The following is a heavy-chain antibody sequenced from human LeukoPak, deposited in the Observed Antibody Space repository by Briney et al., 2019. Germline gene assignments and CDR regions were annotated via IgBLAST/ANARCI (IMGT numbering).Heavy chain of an antibody. CDR1: GFTFSSYI. V-gene: IGHV3-21*01. CDR3: ARNRDGYNKDAFDI. D-gene: IGHD5-24*01. CDR2: ISTSSSYI. J-gene: IGHJ3*02. Sequence: GSLRLSCAASGFTFSSYIMNWARQAPRKGLEWVSSISTSSSYIYYADSVKGRFTISRDNAENSLYLQMNSLRAEDTAVYYCARNRDGYNKDAFDIWGQGTMVTVSS.